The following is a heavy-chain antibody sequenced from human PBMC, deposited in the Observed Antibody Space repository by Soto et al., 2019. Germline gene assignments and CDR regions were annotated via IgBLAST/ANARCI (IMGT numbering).Heavy chain of an antibody. CDR2: IYYSGST. V-gene: IGHV4-39*01. D-gene: IGHD4-17*01. CDR3: ASHYCDYVRNYYYGMDF. CDR1: GGSISSSSYY. J-gene: IGHJ6*02. Sequence: SETLSLTCTVSGGSISSSSYYWGWIRQPPGKGLEWIGSIYYSGSTYYDPSLKSRVTISVDTSKNQFSLKLSSVTAADTAVYYCASHYCDYVRNYYYGMDFWGQGTTVTVPS.